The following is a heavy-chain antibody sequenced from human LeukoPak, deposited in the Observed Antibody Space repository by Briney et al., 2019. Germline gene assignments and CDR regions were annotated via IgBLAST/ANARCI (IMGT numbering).Heavy chain of an antibody. D-gene: IGHD2-15*01. Sequence: SETLSLTCTVSGGSISSYYWSWIRQPPGKGLEWIGYIYYSGSTNYNPSLKSRVTISVDTSKNQFSLKLSSVTAADTAVYYCARRRKWYVDNWFDPWGQGTLVTVSS. CDR2: IYYSGST. J-gene: IGHJ5*02. V-gene: IGHV4-59*08. CDR3: ARRRKWYVDNWFDP. CDR1: GGSISSYY.